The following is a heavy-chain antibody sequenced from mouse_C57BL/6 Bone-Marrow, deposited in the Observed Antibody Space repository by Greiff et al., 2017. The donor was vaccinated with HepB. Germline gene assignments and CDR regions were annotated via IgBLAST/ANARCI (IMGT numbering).Heavy chain of an antibody. Sequence: DVKLVESGPGLAKPSQTLSLTCSVTGYSITSDYWNWIRKFPGNKLEYMGYISYSGSTYYNPSLKSRISITRDTSKNQYYLQLNSVTTEDTATYYCARYPYDYDWYFDVWGTGTTVTVSS. CDR2: ISYSGST. CDR3: ARYPYDYDWYFDV. V-gene: IGHV3-8*01. J-gene: IGHJ1*03. CDR1: GYSITSDY. D-gene: IGHD2-4*01.